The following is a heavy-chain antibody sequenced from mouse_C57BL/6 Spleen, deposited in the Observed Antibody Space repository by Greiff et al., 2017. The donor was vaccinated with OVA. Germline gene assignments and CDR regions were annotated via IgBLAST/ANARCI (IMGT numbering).Heavy chain of an antibody. J-gene: IGHJ4*01. V-gene: IGHV1-15*01. CDR3: TRRGNLFYAMDY. CDR1: GYTFTDYE. Sequence: LVESGAELVRPGASVTLSCKASGYTFTDYEMHWVKQTPVHGLEWIGAIDPETGGTAYNQKFKGKAILTADKSSSTAYMELRSLTSEDSAVYYCTRRGNLFYAMDYWGQGTSVTVSS. CDR2: IDPETGGT. D-gene: IGHD2-1*01.